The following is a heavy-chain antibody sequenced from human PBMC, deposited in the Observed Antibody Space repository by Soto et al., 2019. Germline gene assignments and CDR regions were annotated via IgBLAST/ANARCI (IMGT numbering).Heavy chain of an antibody. Sequence: GGSLRLSCAASGFTFSSYAMSWVRQAPGKGLEWVSAISGSGGSTYYADSVKGRFTNSRDNSKNTLYLQMNSLRAEDTAVYYCAKDPTGTGGINWFDPWGQGTLVTVSS. V-gene: IGHV3-23*01. CDR1: GFTFSSYA. CDR2: ISGSGGST. D-gene: IGHD1-1*01. J-gene: IGHJ5*02. CDR3: AKDPTGTGGINWFDP.